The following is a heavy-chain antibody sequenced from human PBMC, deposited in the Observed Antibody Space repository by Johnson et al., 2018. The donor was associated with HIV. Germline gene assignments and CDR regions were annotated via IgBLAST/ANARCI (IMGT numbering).Heavy chain of an antibody. CDR2: ISYDGSNT. D-gene: IGHD3-22*01. J-gene: IGHJ3*02. CDR1: GFTFSSYG. Sequence: QVQLVESGGGVVQPGRSLRLSCAASGFTFSSYGMHWVRQAPGKGLEWVAVISYDGSNTYYADSVRGRFTLSRDNSKNTVYLHMNSLRAEDTAVYYCAKDQYDSSDYREVDVFDIWGQGTMVTVS. V-gene: IGHV3-30*18. CDR3: AKDQYDSSDYREVDVFDI.